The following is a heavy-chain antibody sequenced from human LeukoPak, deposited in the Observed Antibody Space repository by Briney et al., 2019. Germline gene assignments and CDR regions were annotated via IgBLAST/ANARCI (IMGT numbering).Heavy chain of an antibody. Sequence: GGSLRLSCAASGFTFSSYWMSWVRQAPGKGLEWVANIKQDGSEKYYVDSVKGRFTISRDNAKNSLYLQMNSLRAEDTAVYYCARVRTWLWSAFSFDPWGQGTLVTVSS. CDR2: IKQDGSEK. CDR3: ARVRTWLWSAFSFDP. CDR1: GFTFSSYW. V-gene: IGHV3-7*01. D-gene: IGHD5-18*01. J-gene: IGHJ5*02.